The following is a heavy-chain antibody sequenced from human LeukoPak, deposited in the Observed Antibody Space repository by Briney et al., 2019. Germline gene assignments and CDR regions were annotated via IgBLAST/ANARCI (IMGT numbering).Heavy chain of an antibody. V-gene: IGHV4-59*01. CDR3: ARGPDDFDY. Sequence: SETLSLTCTVSGGSISGYHWSWFRQPPGKGLEWIGYIYYSGTTRYNPYLKSRVTISVDTSKNQFSLNLNSVTAADTAVYYCARGPDDFDYWGQGTLVTVSS. J-gene: IGHJ4*02. D-gene: IGHD5-24*01. CDR2: IYYSGTT. CDR1: GGSISGYH.